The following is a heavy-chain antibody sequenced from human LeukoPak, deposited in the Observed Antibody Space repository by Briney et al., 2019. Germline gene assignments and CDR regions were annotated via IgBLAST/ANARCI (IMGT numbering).Heavy chain of an antibody. CDR2: IIPIFGTA. V-gene: IGHV1-69*05. Sequence: VASVKVSCKASGGTFSSYAISWVRQAPGQGLEWMGGIIPIFGTANYAQKLQGRVTITTDESTSTAYMELSSLRSEDTAVYYCASYSSSWEPFFDYWGQGTLVTVSS. CDR1: GGTFSSYA. D-gene: IGHD6-13*01. CDR3: ASYSSSWEPFFDY. J-gene: IGHJ4*02.